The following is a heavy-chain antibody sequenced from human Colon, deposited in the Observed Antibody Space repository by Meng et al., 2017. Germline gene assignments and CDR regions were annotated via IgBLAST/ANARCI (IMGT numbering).Heavy chain of an antibody. CDR1: GFAISGYW. CDR2: IKYDGSTT. Sequence: EVELVAPGGGSVRPWGSLRLSCAASGFAISGYWMHGGRQAPGKGLEWVSRIKYDGSTTAYADSVKGRFTISRDIAKNTLYLQMNSLRVEDTAVYHCAKSDWLDPWGQGTLVTVSS. J-gene: IGHJ5*02. CDR3: AKSDWLDP. V-gene: IGHV3-74*01.